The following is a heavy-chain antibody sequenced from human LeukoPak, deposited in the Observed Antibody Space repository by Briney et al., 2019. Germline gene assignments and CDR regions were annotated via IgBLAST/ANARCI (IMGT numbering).Heavy chain of an antibody. V-gene: IGHV1-69*05. D-gene: IGHD4-11*01. CDR2: IIPIFGTA. Sequence: AASVKVSCKASGGTFSSYAISWVRQAPGQGLEWMGRIIPIFGTANYAQKFQGRVTITTDESTSTAYMELSSLRSEDTAVYYCARGYSSSQSGGQFDHWGQGTVVAVSS. CDR1: GGTFSSYA. CDR3: ARGYSSSQSGGQFDH. J-gene: IGHJ4*02.